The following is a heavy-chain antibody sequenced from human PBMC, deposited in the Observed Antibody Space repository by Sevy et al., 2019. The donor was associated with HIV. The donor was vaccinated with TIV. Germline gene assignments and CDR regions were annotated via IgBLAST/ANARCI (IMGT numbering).Heavy chain of an antibody. CDR1: GFSFSSYG. Sequence: GGSLRLSCAASGFSFSSYGMHWVHQAPGKGLEWVALIWFDGSISYYAGSVKGRFTISSDTSKNTVYLQMNSLRAEDTAVYYCARDHEFYDYGDYGPTFFPDYWGQGNLVTVSS. D-gene: IGHD4-17*01. CDR2: IWFDGSIS. V-gene: IGHV3-33*01. CDR3: ARDHEFYDYGDYGPTFFPDY. J-gene: IGHJ4*02.